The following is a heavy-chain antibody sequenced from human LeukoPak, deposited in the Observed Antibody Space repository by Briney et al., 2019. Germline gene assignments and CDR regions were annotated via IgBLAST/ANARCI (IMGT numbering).Heavy chain of an antibody. D-gene: IGHD2-15*01. CDR3: ARAENHCSGASSYSRWYFDL. J-gene: IGHJ2*01. CDR2: ISSNGGST. Sequence: GGSLRLSCAASGFTFSSFAMHWVRQAPGKGLEYVSAISSNGGSTYYANSVKGRFTISRDNSKNRLDLQMGSLRAEDMAVYYCARAENHCSGASSYSRWYFDLWGRGTLVIVSS. V-gene: IGHV3-64*01. CDR1: GFTFSSFA.